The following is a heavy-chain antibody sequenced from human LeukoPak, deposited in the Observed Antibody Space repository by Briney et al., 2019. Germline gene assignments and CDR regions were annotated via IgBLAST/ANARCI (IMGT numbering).Heavy chain of an antibody. V-gene: IGHV4-61*01. CDR1: GVSVSSGSYY. CDR2: IYYSGST. Sequence: SETLSLTCTVSGVSVSSGSYYWSWIRQPPGKGLEWIGYIYYSGSTNYNPSLKSRVTISVDTSKNQFSLKLSSVTAADTAVYYCARSIMITSQFDYWGQGTLVTVSS. D-gene: IGHD3-16*01. J-gene: IGHJ4*02. CDR3: ARSIMITSQFDY.